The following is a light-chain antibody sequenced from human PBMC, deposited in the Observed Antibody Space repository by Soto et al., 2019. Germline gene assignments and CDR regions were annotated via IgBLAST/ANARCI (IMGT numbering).Light chain of an antibody. J-gene: IGKJ3*01. Sequence: EIVLTQSPGTLSLSPGERATLSCRASQSVSSSYLAWYQQKPGQAPRLLIYGASSRATGIPDRFSGSGSGTDFTLTISRLEPEDFAVYYCQQYGSSPGFTFGSGTKVDIK. CDR1: QSVSSSY. CDR3: QQYGSSPGFT. V-gene: IGKV3-20*01. CDR2: GAS.